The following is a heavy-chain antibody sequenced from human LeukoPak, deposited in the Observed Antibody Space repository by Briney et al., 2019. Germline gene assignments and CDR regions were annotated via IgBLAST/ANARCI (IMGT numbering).Heavy chain of an antibody. CDR3: ANVVAGLFHY. CDR1: GFTVGSNY. V-gene: IGHV3-53*01. D-gene: IGHD6-19*01. Sequence: GGSLRLSCAASGFTVGSNYMNWVRQAPGKGLEWVSVIYSGGSTYYADSVKGRFTISRDNSKNTLYLQMNSLRAEDTAVFYCANVVAGLFHYWGQGTLVTVSS. J-gene: IGHJ4*02. CDR2: IYSGGST.